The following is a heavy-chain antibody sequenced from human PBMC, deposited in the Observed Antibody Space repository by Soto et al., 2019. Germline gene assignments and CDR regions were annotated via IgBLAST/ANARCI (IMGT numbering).Heavy chain of an antibody. Sequence: QVQLVQSGAEVRKPGSSVNVSCKASGTTFSTHGIHWVRQAPGQGLEWMGGFVPMFSSSNYAQKFQGRLTIVAYESTNSVYMELNSLRVDDSAIYFCARTGRTYDFDHWGQGTLVTVSS. CDR1: GTTFSTHG. CDR2: FVPMFSSS. CDR3: ARTGRTYDFDH. J-gene: IGHJ4*02. V-gene: IGHV1-69*01. D-gene: IGHD2-15*01.